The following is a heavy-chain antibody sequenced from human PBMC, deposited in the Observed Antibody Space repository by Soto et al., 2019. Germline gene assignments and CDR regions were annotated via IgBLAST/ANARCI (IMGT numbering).Heavy chain of an antibody. CDR1: GGSISSGDYY. V-gene: IGHV4-30-4*01. J-gene: IGHJ4*02. Sequence: SETLSLTCTVSGGSISSGDYYWSWIRQPPGKGLEWIGYIYYSGSTYYNPSLKSRVTISVDTSKNQFSLKLSSVTAADTAVDYCARAGDTAMVTFDYWGQGTLVTVSS. CDR3: ARAGDTAMVTFDY. CDR2: IYYSGST. D-gene: IGHD5-18*01.